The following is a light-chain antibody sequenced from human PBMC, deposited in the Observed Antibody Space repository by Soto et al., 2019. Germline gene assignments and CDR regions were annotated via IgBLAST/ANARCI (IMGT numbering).Light chain of an antibody. CDR2: GNN. V-gene: IGLV1-40*01. CDR1: SSNIEAGHD. Sequence: QSVLTQPPSVSGAPGQRVTISCTGSSSNIEAGHDVHWYQQLPGTAPKLLIYGNNNRPSGVPDRFSGSKSGTSASLAITGLQSEDEADYYCQSYDSSLSGSRVFGTGTKLTVL. J-gene: IGLJ1*01. CDR3: QSYDSSLSGSRV.